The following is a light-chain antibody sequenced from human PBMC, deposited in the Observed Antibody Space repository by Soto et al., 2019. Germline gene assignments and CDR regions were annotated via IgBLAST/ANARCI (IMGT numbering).Light chain of an antibody. Sequence: EVVMTQSPATLSVSPGERATLSCRASQSVSTNLAWYQQKRGQAPRLLIYGASTRATGIPARFSGSGSGTEFTLTISSLQSEDFAVYYCQQRSNWPITFGQGTRLEI. J-gene: IGKJ5*01. CDR3: QQRSNWPIT. V-gene: IGKV3-15*01. CDR1: QSVSTN. CDR2: GAS.